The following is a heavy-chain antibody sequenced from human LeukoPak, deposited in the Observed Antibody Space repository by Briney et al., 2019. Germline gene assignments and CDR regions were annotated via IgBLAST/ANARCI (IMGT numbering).Heavy chain of an antibody. CDR2: INPNSGDR. CDR3: ARGAAVGQPRDY. CDR1: GYTFTGYY. V-gene: IGHV1-2*06. D-gene: IGHD6-13*01. Sequence: ASVKVSCKASGYTFTGYYIHWARQAPGQGLEWMGRINPNSGDRNYAQKFQGRVTMTRDTSISAAYMELSSLRSDDTAVYYCARGAAVGQPRDYWGQGTLVTVSS. J-gene: IGHJ4*02.